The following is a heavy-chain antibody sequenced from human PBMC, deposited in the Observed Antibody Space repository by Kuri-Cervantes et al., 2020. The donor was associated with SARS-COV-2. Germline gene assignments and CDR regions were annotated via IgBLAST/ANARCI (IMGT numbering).Heavy chain of an antibody. CDR1: GYSISSGYY. Sequence: GSLRLSCTVSGYSISSGYYWGWTRQPPGKGLEWIGSIYYSGSTYYNPSLKSRVTISVDTSKNQFSLKLSSVTAADTAVYYCARGGVVPVSFDYWGQGTLVTVSS. CDR3: ARGGVVPVSFDY. CDR2: IYYSGST. D-gene: IGHD2-21*01. V-gene: IGHV4-38-2*02. J-gene: IGHJ4*02.